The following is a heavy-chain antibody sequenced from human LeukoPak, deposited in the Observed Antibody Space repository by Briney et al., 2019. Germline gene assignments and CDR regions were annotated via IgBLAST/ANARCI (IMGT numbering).Heavy chain of an antibody. CDR3: AILGGGMAY. V-gene: IGHV3-23*01. CDR1: GFTFSSYT. Sequence: QPGGSLRLSCAASGFTFSSYTMNWVRQAPGKGLEWVSGISGSGDRTYYADFVKGRVTISRDNSRNTLYLQMSSLRADDTAVYYCAILGGGMAYWGQGTLVAVSS. D-gene: IGHD3-16*01. J-gene: IGHJ4*02. CDR2: ISGSGDRT.